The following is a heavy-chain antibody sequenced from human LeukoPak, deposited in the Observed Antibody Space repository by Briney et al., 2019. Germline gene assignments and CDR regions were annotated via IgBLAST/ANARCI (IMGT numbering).Heavy chain of an antibody. D-gene: IGHD3-22*01. J-gene: IGHJ4*02. V-gene: IGHV3-23*01. Sequence: HPGGSLRLSCEASRFSFSTYPMGWVRRAPGKGLEWVSGISASGDVTFHADPLKGRFTISRDNSKNTLYLQMHSLRAEDTAVYYCAKDRNDTQKGLYYFDYWGQGTPVTVSS. CDR2: ISASGDVT. CDR1: RFSFSTYP. CDR3: AKDRNDTQKGLYYFDY.